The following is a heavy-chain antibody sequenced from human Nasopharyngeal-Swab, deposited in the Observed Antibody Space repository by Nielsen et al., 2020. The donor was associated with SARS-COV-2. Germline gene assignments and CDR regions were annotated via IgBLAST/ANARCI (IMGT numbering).Heavy chain of an antibody. CDR3: TAVDPDFSGIYGDFDY. CDR2: INRKVDGGAT. J-gene: IGHJ4*02. D-gene: IGHD6-19*01. V-gene: IGHV3-15*07. Sequence: GESLKISCAVSGITVNNAWMNWVRQAPGKGLEWVGCINRKVDGGATDDSVHVRGRFTISSDDSNNTLSLQMNSLKTEDTAVYFCTAVDPDFSGIYGDFDYWGPGTLVTVSS. CDR1: GITVNNAW.